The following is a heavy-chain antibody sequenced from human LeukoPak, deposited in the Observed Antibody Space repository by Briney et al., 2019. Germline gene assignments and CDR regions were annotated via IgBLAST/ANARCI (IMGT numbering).Heavy chain of an antibody. V-gene: IGHV3-21*01. D-gene: IGHD2-2*01. Sequence: KTGGSLRLSCAASGFTFSSYAMNWVRQAPGKGLEWVSSISSSSSYIYYADSVKGRFTISRDNAKNSLYLQMNSLRAEDTAVYYCARRYCSSTSCYDTPFDYWGQGTLVTVSS. J-gene: IGHJ4*02. CDR1: GFTFSSYA. CDR2: ISSSSSYI. CDR3: ARRYCSSTSCYDTPFDY.